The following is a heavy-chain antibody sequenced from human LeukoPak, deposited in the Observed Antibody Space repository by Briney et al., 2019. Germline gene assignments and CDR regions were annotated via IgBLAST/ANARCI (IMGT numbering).Heavy chain of an antibody. CDR3: ARDRRDKALLSWHRPYYFDY. CDR1: GFTFSSYW. J-gene: IGHJ4*02. V-gene: IGHV3-74*01. D-gene: IGHD3-9*01. CDR2: INSDGSST. Sequence: GGSLRLSCAASGFTFSSYWMHWVRQAPGKGLVWVSRINSDGSSTSYADSVKGRFTISRDNAKNTLYLQMNSLRAEDTAVYYCARDRRDKALLSWHRPYYFDYWGQGTLVTVSS.